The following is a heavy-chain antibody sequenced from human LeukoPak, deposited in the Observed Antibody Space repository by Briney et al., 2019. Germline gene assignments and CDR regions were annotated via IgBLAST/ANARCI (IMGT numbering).Heavy chain of an antibody. Sequence: PSETLSLTXTVSGGSISSSSYYWGWIRQPPGKGLEWIGSIYYSGSTYYNPSLKSRVTISVDTSKNQFSLKLSSVTAADTAVYYCARRAYDFWSGPEYFQHWGQGTLVTVSS. CDR3: ARRAYDFWSGPEYFQH. CDR1: GGSISSSSYY. J-gene: IGHJ1*01. V-gene: IGHV4-39*01. CDR2: IYYSGST. D-gene: IGHD3-3*01.